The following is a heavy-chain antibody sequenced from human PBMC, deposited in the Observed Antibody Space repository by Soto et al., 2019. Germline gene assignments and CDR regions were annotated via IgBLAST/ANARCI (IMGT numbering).Heavy chain of an antibody. J-gene: IGHJ6*02. D-gene: IGHD6-19*01. Sequence: SGGSLRLSCAASGFTFSNYAIHWVRQAPGKGLEWVAVISYNGNKKYYEDSVKGRFTISRDNSKNIVYLQMNSLRAEETAVYFCAKDFSQLLEVDYYFAMDVWGQGTTVTVSS. CDR2: ISYNGNKK. V-gene: IGHV3-30*18. CDR3: AKDFSQLLEVDYYFAMDV. CDR1: GFTFSNYA.